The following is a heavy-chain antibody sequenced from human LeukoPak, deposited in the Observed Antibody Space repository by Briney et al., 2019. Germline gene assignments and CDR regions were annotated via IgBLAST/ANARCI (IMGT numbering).Heavy chain of an antibody. Sequence: ASVKVSCKASGYTFSNYGITWVRQAPGQGLEWMGWISTYNGDTNYAQKIQGRVTMTTDTSTSTTYMDLRSLRPDDTAVYYCARERVGATTQRYFDYWGQGTLVTVSS. CDR3: ARERVGATTQRYFDY. CDR1: GYTFSNYG. D-gene: IGHD1-26*01. J-gene: IGHJ4*02. CDR2: ISTYNGDT. V-gene: IGHV1-18*01.